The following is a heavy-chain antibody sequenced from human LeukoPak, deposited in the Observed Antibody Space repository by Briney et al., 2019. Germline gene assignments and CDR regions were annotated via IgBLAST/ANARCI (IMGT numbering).Heavy chain of an antibody. CDR2: MFHSGST. CDR3: ARAGTNLGDYDY. V-gene: IGHV4-38-2*02. J-gene: IGHJ4*02. D-gene: IGHD4-17*01. Sequence: SETLSLTCTVSGYSISSGHYWAWIRQSPEKGLEWIASMFHSGSTYYNPTLKSRVTTSADTSKNEFSLKLSSVTAADTAVYYCARAGTNLGDYDYWGQGTLVTVSS. CDR1: GYSISSGHY.